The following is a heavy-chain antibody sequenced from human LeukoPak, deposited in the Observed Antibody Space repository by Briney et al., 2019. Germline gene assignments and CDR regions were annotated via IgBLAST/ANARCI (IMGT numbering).Heavy chain of an antibody. J-gene: IGHJ4*02. CDR3: ARDRGGGATTMDY. CDR1: GGTFSSYA. V-gene: IGHV1-69*05. Sequence: SVKVSCKASGGTFSSYAISWVRQAPGQGLEWMGGIIPIFGTANYAQKFQGRVTITTDESTSTAYMELSRLRSEDTAVYYWARDRGGGATTMDYWGQGTLVTVSS. D-gene: IGHD1-26*01. CDR2: IIPIFGTA.